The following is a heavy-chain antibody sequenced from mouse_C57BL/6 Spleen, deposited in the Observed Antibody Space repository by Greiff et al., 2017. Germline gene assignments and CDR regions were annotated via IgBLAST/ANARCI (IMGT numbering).Heavy chain of an antibody. D-gene: IGHD2-3*01. V-gene: IGHV3-6*01. CDR3: AREYDGYYHWYFDV. CDR2: ISYDGSN. J-gene: IGHJ1*03. Sequence: VQLQQSGPGLVKPSQSLSLTCSVTGYSITSGYYWNWIRQFPGNKLEWMGYISYDGSNNYNPSLKNRISITRDTSKNQFFLKLNSVTTEDTATYYCAREYDGYYHWYFDVWGTGTTVTVSS. CDR1: GYSITSGYY.